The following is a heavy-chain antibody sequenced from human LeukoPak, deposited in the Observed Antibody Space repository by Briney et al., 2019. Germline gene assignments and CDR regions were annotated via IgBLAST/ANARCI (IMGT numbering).Heavy chain of an antibody. CDR1: GFTFSSYA. CDR2: ISGSGGST. V-gene: IGHV3-23*01. Sequence: GGSLRLSCAASGFTFSSYALSWVRQAPGKGLEWVSAISGSGGSTYYADSVKGRFTISRDKSKNTLYLQMNSLRAEDTAVYYCVRSTGAGFDPWGQGTLVTVSS. D-gene: IGHD1-14*01. CDR3: VRSTGAGFDP. J-gene: IGHJ5*02.